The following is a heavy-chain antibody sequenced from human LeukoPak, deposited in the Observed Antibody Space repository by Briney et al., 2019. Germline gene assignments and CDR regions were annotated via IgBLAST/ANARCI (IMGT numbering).Heavy chain of an antibody. V-gene: IGHV1-69*13. CDR1: GYTFTGYY. J-gene: IGHJ6*02. Sequence: SVKVSCKASGYTFTGYYMHWVRQAPGQGLEWMGGIIPIFGTANYAQKFQGRVTITADESTSTAYMELSSLRSEDTAVYYCARVIEQNYYYYGMDVWCQGTTVTVSS. CDR3: ARVIEQNYYYYGMDV. D-gene: IGHD3-16*02. CDR2: IIPIFGTA.